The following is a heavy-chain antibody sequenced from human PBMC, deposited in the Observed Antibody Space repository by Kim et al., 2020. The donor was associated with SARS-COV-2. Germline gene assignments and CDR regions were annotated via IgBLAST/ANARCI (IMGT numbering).Heavy chain of an antibody. Sequence: VDSEKGRLTISRDNAKNSLYLQMNSLRAEDTAVYYCARVRYSSSWINFDYWGQGTLVTVSS. CDR3: ARVRYSSSWINFDY. J-gene: IGHJ4*02. D-gene: IGHD6-13*01. V-gene: IGHV3-7*01.